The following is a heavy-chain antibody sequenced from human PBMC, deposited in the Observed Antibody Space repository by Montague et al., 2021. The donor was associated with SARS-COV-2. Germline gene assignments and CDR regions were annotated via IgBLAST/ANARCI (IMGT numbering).Heavy chain of an antibody. CDR3: ARGSYGSGSYHAFDI. Sequence: ETLSLTCTVSGDSFNSPKYYCAWIRQPPGKGLEWIGSSYYSGTTYDNPSLRSQVTISVDTSKTQLSLKMNSVTAADTAVYYCARGSYGSGSYHAFDIWSQGTVVAVSS. CDR2: SYYSGTT. D-gene: IGHD3-10*01. V-gene: IGHV4-39*01. CDR1: GDSFNSPKYY. J-gene: IGHJ3*02.